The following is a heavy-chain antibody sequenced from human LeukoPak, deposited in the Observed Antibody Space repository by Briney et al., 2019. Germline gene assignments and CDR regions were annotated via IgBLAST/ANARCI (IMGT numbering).Heavy chain of an antibody. J-gene: IGHJ4*02. Sequence: GGSLRLSCPASGFTFSSYAMSWVRQAPGKGLEWVSAISGSGGATYYADSVKGRFTISRDNSKNTLYLQMNSLRAEDTAVYYCAKNRRSPEYYFDYWGQGTLVTVSS. CDR3: AKNRRSPEYYFDY. D-gene: IGHD2/OR15-2a*01. CDR1: GFTFSSYA. CDR2: ISGSGGAT. V-gene: IGHV3-23*01.